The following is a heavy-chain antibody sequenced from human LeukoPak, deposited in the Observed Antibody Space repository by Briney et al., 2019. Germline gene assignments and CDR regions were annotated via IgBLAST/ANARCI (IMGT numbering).Heavy chain of an antibody. Sequence: SVKVSCKASGGTFSSYAISWVRQAPGQGLEWMGGIIPIFGTANYAQKFQGRVTITTDESTSTAYTELSSLRSENTAVYYCARAGYCSSTSCYRLDYWGQGTLVTVSS. CDR3: ARAGYCSSTSCYRLDY. V-gene: IGHV1-69*05. D-gene: IGHD2-2*02. CDR1: GGTFSSYA. J-gene: IGHJ4*02. CDR2: IIPIFGTA.